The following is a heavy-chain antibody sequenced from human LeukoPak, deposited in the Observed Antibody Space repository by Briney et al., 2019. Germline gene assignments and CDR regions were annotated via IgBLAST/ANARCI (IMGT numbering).Heavy chain of an antibody. CDR3: ARKEGSSWFGPDYYYYMDV. J-gene: IGHJ6*03. D-gene: IGHD6-13*01. CDR2: IIPIFGTA. Sequence: GSSVKVSCKASGGTFSSYAISWVRQAPGQGLEWMGGIIPIFGTANYAQKFQGRVTITADESTSTAYMELSSLRSEDTAVYYCARKEGSSWFGPDYYYYMDVWGKGTTVTVSS. V-gene: IGHV1-69*01. CDR1: GGTFSSYA.